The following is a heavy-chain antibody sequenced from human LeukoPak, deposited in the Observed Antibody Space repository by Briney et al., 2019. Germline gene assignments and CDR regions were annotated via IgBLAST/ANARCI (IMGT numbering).Heavy chain of an antibody. CDR2: INCYNGNT. CDR1: GYTFTGFY. Sequence: ASVKVSCKASGYTFTGFYIHWVRQAPGQGLEWMGWINCYNGNTHFAQGLQGRLTMTTDTSTNTAYMELRSLRYDDTAVYYCVRDPHYDILADPGDIWGQGTMVTVFS. D-gene: IGHD3-9*01. CDR3: VRDPHYDILADPGDI. V-gene: IGHV1-18*01. J-gene: IGHJ3*02.